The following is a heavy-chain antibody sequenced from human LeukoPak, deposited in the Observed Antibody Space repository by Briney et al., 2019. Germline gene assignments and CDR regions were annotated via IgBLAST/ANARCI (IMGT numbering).Heavy chain of an antibody. CDR1: GFTFSSYG. D-gene: IGHD3-10*01. CDR3: AKVPGYYGSGSYYVAGELSLGY. Sequence: PGGSLRLSCAASGFTFSSYGMHWVRQAPGKGLEWVAVIWYDGSNKYYADSVRGRFTISRDNSKNTLYLQMNSLRAEDTAVYYCAKVPGYYGSGSYYVAGELSLGYWGQGTLVTVSS. V-gene: IGHV3-33*06. CDR2: IWYDGSNK. J-gene: IGHJ4*02.